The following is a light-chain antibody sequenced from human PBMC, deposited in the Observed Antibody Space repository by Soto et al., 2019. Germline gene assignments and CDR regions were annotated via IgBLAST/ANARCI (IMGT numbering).Light chain of an antibody. CDR1: SSDVGGYNY. CDR3: SAYTSSSTLPDV. Sequence: QSVLTQPASVSGSPGQSITISCTGTSSDVGGYNYVSWYQQHPGKAPKLMIYDVSNRPSGVSNRFSGSKSGNTASLTISGLQAADEADYYCSAYTSSSTLPDVFGTGTKVTVL. J-gene: IGLJ1*01. V-gene: IGLV2-14*01. CDR2: DVS.